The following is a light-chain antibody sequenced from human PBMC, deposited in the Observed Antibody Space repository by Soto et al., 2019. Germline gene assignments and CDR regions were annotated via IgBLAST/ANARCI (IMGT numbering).Light chain of an antibody. CDR1: HDISNF. CDR2: GAS. V-gene: IGKV1-33*01. J-gene: IGKJ2*01. CDR3: QQYDNLPYT. Sequence: DIQMTQSPSSLSASVGDRVTITCQASHDISNFLNWYQHKLGKAPKLLIYGASNLQAGVPSRFSGSGSGTDFTFTITSLQPEDIATYYCQQYDNLPYTFGQGTKLELK.